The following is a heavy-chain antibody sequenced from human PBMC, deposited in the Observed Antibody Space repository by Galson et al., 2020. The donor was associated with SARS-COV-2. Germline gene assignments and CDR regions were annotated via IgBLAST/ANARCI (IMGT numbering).Heavy chain of an antibody. CDR1: GGSISGYY. CDR3: ATQQGEKWGYFDGLDV. D-gene: IGHD1-26*01. J-gene: IGHJ6*02. V-gene: IGHV4-34*01. CDR2: ISHSGST. Sequence: SQTLSLTCAVSGGSISGYYWTWIRQPPGKTLEWIGGISHSGSTNYSPSLKNRVTISADMSRNYLSLKVKSVTAADTAIYYCATQQGEKWGYFDGLDVWAPVSTVTV.